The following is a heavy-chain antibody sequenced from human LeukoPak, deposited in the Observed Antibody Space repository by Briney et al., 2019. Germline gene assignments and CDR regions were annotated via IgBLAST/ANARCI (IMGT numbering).Heavy chain of an antibody. Sequence: GGSLRLSCAASGFIFSSYAMNWVRQAPGKGLEWVSAISGSGGSTYYADSVKGRFTISRDNSKNTLYLQMHSLRAEDTAVYYCAKDSYYYDSSGYRYTGASDSWGQGTLVTVSS. D-gene: IGHD3-22*01. CDR3: AKDSYYYDSSGYRYTGASDS. CDR2: ISGSGGST. V-gene: IGHV3-23*01. J-gene: IGHJ4*02. CDR1: GFIFSSYA.